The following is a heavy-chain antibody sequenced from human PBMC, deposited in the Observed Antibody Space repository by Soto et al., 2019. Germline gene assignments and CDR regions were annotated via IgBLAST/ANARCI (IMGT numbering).Heavy chain of an antibody. Sequence: PGGSLRLSCVASGFTFSSYSINWIRQAPGKGPEWVSWISPAGNSVDYTDSVKGRFTISRDNAGNSLYLEMNSLRDEDTAVYYCVRDHLWAFDNWGQGTLVTVSS. J-gene: IGHJ4*02. CDR1: GFTFSSYS. V-gene: IGHV3-48*02. D-gene: IGHD7-27*01. CDR3: VRDHLWAFDN. CDR2: ISPAGNSV.